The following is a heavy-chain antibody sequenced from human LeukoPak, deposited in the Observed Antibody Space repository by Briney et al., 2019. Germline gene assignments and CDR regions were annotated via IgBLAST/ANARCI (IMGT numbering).Heavy chain of an antibody. J-gene: IGHJ4*02. V-gene: IGHV4-4*02. CDR1: GGSISSSNW. CDR2: IYHSGST. D-gene: IGHD3-10*01. Sequence: PSETLSLTCAVSGGSISSSNWWSWLRQPPGKGLEWIGEIYHSGSTNYNPSLKSRVTISVDKSKNQFSLKLSSVTAADTAVYYCARDGRSGSSYYFDYWGQGTLVTVSS. CDR3: ARDGRSGSSYYFDY.